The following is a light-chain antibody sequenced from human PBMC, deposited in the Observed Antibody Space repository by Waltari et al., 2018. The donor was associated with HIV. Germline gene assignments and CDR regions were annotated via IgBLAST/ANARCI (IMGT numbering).Light chain of an antibody. V-gene: IGLV2-23*01. CDR2: EGI. CDR3: CSYAGSSNGV. J-gene: IGLJ3*02. Sequence: QSALTQPASGSGSPGQSITISCTGSSSDVGSYNLVSWYQQHPGKAPKLMIYEGINRPSGVSNLFAGSKSGNTASLTISGLQAEDEADYYCCSYAGSSNGVFGGGTKLTVL. CDR1: SSDVGSYNL.